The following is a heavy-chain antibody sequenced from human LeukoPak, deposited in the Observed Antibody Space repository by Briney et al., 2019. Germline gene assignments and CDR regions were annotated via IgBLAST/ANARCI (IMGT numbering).Heavy chain of an antibody. J-gene: IGHJ4*02. V-gene: IGHV4-31*03. Sequence: PSETLSLTCTVSGGSISSGGYYWSWIRQHPGKGLEWIGYIYYSGSTYYNPSLKSRVTISVDTSKNQFSLKLGSVTAADTAVYYCARVGYDSSGYYPNFDYWGQGTLVTVSS. CDR3: ARVGYDSSGYYPNFDY. CDR1: GGSISSGGYY. CDR2: IYYSGST. D-gene: IGHD3-22*01.